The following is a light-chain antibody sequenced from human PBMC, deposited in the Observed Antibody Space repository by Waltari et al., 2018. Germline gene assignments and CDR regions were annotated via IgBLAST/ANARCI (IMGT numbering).Light chain of an antibody. V-gene: IGKV1-33*01. J-gene: IGKJ5*01. CDR2: DAS. CDR1: QDISNY. Sequence: DIQMTQSPSSLSASVGDRVTITCQASQDISNYLNWFQQKPGKAPKLLIYDASNLETGVPSRFSGSGSGTDFTLTIRSLQPEDVATYYCQQSFSRPVTFGQGTRLEIK. CDR3: QQSFSRPVT.